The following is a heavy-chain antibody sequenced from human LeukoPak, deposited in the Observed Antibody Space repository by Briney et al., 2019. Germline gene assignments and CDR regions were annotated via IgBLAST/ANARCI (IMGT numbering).Heavy chain of an antibody. CDR3: ARDLMVRGPMDV. CDR2: INPNSGGT. CDR1: GYTFTGYY. Sequence: ASVKVSCKASGYTFTGYYMHWVRQAPGQGREWMGWINPNSGGTNYAQNFQGRVTMTRDTSINTAYMELSRLRSDDTAVYYCARDLMVRGPMDVWGKGTTVTVSS. J-gene: IGHJ6*03. V-gene: IGHV1-2*02. D-gene: IGHD3-10*01.